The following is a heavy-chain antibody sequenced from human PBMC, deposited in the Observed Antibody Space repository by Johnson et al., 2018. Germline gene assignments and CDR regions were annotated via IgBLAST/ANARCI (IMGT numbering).Heavy chain of an antibody. CDR3: TRGAGYRGYDLGFGYYYYMDV. V-gene: IGHV3-49*03. D-gene: IGHD5-12*01. CDR2: IRSKAYGGTI. Sequence: EVQLVQSGGGLVQPGRSLRLSCAASGFTFGDYAMSWFRQAPGKGLEWVGFIRSKAYGGTIEYAASVKGRFTISRDDSKSIAYLQMNSLKTEDTAVYYCTRGAGYRGYDLGFGYYYYMDVWGKGPTVTVAS. CDR1: GFTFGDYA. J-gene: IGHJ6*03.